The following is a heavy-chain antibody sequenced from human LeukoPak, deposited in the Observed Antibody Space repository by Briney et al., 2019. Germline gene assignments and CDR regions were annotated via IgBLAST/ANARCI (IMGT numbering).Heavy chain of an antibody. D-gene: IGHD1-14*01. J-gene: IGHJ4*02. CDR3: ARDRIYAFDY. CDR2: ISSSGSTT. CDR1: GFTFTTYS. Sequence: HGGSLRLSCVASGFTFTTYSMNWVRQAPGKGLEWVSYISSSGSTTYYDYADSVKGRFTISRDNAKNSLYLQMNSLRDEDTALYYCARDRIYAFDYWGQGTLVTVSS. V-gene: IGHV3-48*02.